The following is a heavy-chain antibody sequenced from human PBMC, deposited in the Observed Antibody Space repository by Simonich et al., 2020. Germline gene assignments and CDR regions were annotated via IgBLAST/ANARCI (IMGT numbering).Heavy chain of an antibody. CDR3: ARDYSNYDAFDI. D-gene: IGHD4-4*01. V-gene: IGHV4-39*02. CDR2: IYYSVST. Sequence: QLQLQESGPGLVKPSETLSLTCTVSGGSISSSSYYWGWIRQPPGKGLEWIGSIYYSVSTYYNPSLKSRVTISVDTSKNQFSLKLSSVTAADTAVYYCARDYSNYDAFDIWGQGTMVTVSS. CDR1: GGSISSSSYY. J-gene: IGHJ3*02.